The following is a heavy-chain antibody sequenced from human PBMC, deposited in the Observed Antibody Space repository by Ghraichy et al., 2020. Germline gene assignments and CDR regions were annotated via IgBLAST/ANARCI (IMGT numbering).Heavy chain of an antibody. CDR2: IWYDGSNK. CDR3: ARDEPDMQTNYYYYGMDV. CDR1: GFTFSSYG. Sequence: GGSLRLSCAASGFTFSSYGMHWVRQAPGKGLEWVAVIWYDGSNKYYADSVKGRFTISRDNSKNTLYLQMNSLRAEDTAVYYCARDEPDMQTNYYYYGMDVWGQGTTVTVSS. D-gene: IGHD1-14*01. J-gene: IGHJ6*02. V-gene: IGHV3-33*01.